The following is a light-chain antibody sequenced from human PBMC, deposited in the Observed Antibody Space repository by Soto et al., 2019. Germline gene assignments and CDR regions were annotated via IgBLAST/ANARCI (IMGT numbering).Light chain of an antibody. J-gene: IGKJ1*01. CDR1: QSINSW. Sequence: DIQMTQSPSTLSASVGDRVTITCRASQSINSWLAWYQQKPGKAPKLLIYDASSLESGVPSRFSGSGSGTEFTLTISSLQPDDFVTYYCQQYNSYSAWTFGQGTKVEIK. V-gene: IGKV1-5*01. CDR3: QQYNSYSAWT. CDR2: DAS.